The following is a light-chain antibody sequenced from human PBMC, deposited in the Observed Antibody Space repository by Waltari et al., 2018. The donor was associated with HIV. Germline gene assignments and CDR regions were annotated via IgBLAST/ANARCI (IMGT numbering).Light chain of an antibody. CDR2: EDN. V-gene: IGLV3-10*01. Sequence: LTQPPSVSVSPGQSARITCSGDVVTKKFTFWYQQKSGQVPMLVIYEDNKRPSGIPERCSCSSSGTMATLTIRGAQIEDEGDYYCYSTDTTGNHGGVFGTGTKVTVL. CDR1: VVTKKF. J-gene: IGLJ1*01. CDR3: YSTDTTGNHGGV.